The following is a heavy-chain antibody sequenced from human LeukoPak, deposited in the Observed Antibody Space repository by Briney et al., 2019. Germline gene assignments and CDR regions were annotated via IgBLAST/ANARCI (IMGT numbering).Heavy chain of an antibody. CDR3: AKGDLSIAAAGSFDY. CDR1: GITFGYFG. V-gene: IGHV3-9*01. CDR2: ISWNSGSI. D-gene: IGHD6-13*01. Sequence: GGVLGPPLAALGITFGYFGIELGRAASGEGPGWVPSISWNSGSIGYADSVKGRFTISRDNAKNSLYLQMNSLRAEDTALYYCAKGDLSIAAAGSFDYWGQGTLVTVSS. J-gene: IGHJ4*02.